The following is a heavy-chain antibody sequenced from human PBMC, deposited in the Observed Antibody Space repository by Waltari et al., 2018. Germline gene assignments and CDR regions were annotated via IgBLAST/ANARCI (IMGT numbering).Heavy chain of an antibody. V-gene: IGHV1-2*02. CDR3: ARDMTTVTNYYYYGMDI. J-gene: IGHJ6*02. CDR1: GYTFTGYY. D-gene: IGHD4-17*01. CDR2: MNPNSGGT. Sequence: QVQLVQSGAEVKKPGASVKVSCTASGYTFTGYYMHWVRQAPGPVLGWMGGMNPNSGGTKEAREFQGRVTMTRDTSISTAYMELSRVRSDDTAVYYWARDMTTVTNYYYYGMDIWGQGTTVTVS.